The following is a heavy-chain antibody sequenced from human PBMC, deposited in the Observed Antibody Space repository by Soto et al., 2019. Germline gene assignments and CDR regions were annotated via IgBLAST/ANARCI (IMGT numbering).Heavy chain of an antibody. D-gene: IGHD3-22*01. Sequence: QVQLQESGPGLVKPSQTLSLTCTVSGGSISSGDYYWSWIRQPPGKGLEWIGYIYYSGSTYYNPSLKSRFTISVDTSKNQFSLKLSSVTAADTAVYYCARESWYDSSGYYPAYWYFDLWGRGTLVTVSS. CDR3: ARESWYDSSGYYPAYWYFDL. J-gene: IGHJ2*01. CDR1: GGSISSGDYY. CDR2: IYYSGST. V-gene: IGHV4-30-4*01.